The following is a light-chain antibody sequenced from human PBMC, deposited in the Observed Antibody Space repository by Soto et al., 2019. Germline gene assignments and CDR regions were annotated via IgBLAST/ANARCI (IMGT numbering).Light chain of an antibody. V-gene: IGLV2-8*01. J-gene: IGLJ3*02. Sequence: QSALTQPPSASGSPGQSVTISCTGTSSDVGAYNYVSWYQQHAGKAPKLVIYEATKRPSGVPDRFSGSKSANTASLTVSGLQAEVEADYYCSSFASSTTWVFGGGTKLTVL. CDR1: SSDVGAYNY. CDR3: SSFASSTTWV. CDR2: EAT.